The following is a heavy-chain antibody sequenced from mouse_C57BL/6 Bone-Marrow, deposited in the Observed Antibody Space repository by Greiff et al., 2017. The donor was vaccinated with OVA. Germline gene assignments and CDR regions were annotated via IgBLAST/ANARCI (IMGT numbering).Heavy chain of an antibody. D-gene: IGHD2-5*01. J-gene: IGHJ3*01. Sequence: EVQLQQSGTVLARPGASVKMSCKTSGYTFTSYWMHWVKQRPGQGLEWIGAIYPGNSDTSYNQKFKGKAKLTAVTSAITAYMELSSLTNEDSAVYYCTGYAYSNYVGFAYWGQGTLVTVSA. CDR3: TGYAYSNYVGFAY. CDR1: GYTFTSYW. CDR2: IYPGNSDT. V-gene: IGHV1-5*01.